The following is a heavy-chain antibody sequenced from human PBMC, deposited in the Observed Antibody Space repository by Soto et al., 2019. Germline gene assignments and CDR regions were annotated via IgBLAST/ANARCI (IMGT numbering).Heavy chain of an antibody. CDR3: AIGSTSLGMDV. D-gene: IGHD2-2*01. Sequence: PSETLSLTCTVAGGSISSGGYYWSWIRQHPGKGLEWIGYIYYSGSTYYNPSLKSRVTISVDTSKNQFSLKLSSVTAADTAVYYCAIGSTSLGMDVWGQGTTVTVSS. CDR1: GGSISSGGYY. V-gene: IGHV4-31*03. CDR2: IYYSGST. J-gene: IGHJ6*02.